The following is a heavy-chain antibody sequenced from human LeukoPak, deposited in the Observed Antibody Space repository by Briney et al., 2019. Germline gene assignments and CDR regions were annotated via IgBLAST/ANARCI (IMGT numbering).Heavy chain of an antibody. V-gene: IGHV3-23*01. Sequence: GASLRLSCVASVFTFSSYAMGWVRQAPGKGLGWVSGIPGGGGSTYYADSVKGRFTISRNNAKNTLYLQMNSLRVEDTAVYYCANHVGVTTHYYYYMDVWGKGTTVTVSS. CDR2: IPGGGGST. D-gene: IGHD1-26*01. CDR1: VFTFSSYA. CDR3: ANHVGVTTHYYYYMDV. J-gene: IGHJ6*03.